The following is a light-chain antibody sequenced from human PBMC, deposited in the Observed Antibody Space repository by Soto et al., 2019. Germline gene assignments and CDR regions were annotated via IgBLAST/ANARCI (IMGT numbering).Light chain of an antibody. J-gene: IGKJ1*01. CDR1: QSIRYY. Sequence: DIQLTQSPPTLSSSVGDRVTLTCRASQSIRYYLAWYQQMPGKAPQLLIYGSSSFQSVVQSRCSGSGSGTEFTLTISRLQPDDFATYFCQHHNSYSQTFGQGTKVEIK. CDR3: QHHNSYSQT. V-gene: IGKV1-5*01. CDR2: GSS.